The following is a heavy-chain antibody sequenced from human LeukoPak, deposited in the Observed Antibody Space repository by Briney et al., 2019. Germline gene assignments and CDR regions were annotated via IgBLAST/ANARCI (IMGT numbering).Heavy chain of an antibody. Sequence: GGSLRLSCAASGFTFNNYAMSWVRQAPGKGLEWVSAISASGGTTYYADSVKGRFTISRDNSENTLYLQMNSLRAEDTAVYYCAKEPREYCSSTSCPNWFDSWGQGTLVTVSS. J-gene: IGHJ5*01. V-gene: IGHV3-23*01. D-gene: IGHD2-2*01. CDR2: ISASGGTT. CDR3: AKEPREYCSSTSCPNWFDS. CDR1: GFTFNNYA.